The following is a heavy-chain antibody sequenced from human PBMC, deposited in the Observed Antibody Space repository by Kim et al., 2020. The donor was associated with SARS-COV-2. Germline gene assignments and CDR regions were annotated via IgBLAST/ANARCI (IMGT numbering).Heavy chain of an antibody. CDR1: GGSFSGYY. D-gene: IGHD1-26*01. Sequence: SETLSLTCAVYGGSFSGYYWSWIRQPPGKGLEWIGEINHSGSTNYNPSLKSRVTISVDTSKNQFSLKLSSVTAADTAVYYCARVGMVPSGNIHPPGRYFDLWGRGTLVTVSS. CDR2: INHSGST. CDR3: ARVGMVPSGNIHPPGRYFDL. V-gene: IGHV4-34*01. J-gene: IGHJ2*01.